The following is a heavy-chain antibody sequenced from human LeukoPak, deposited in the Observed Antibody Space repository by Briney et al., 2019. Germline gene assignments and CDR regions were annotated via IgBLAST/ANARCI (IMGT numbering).Heavy chain of an antibody. CDR3: ARAFSESYYYYGLDV. CDR2: MYYSGRT. D-gene: IGHD1-26*01. V-gene: IGHV4-59*01. J-gene: IGHJ6*02. Sequence: SETLSLTCTVSGGSISSYYWSWIRQPPGKGLEWIGYMYYSGRTNYNPSLKSRVTISVDTSKNQFSLKLSSVTAADTAVYYCARAFSESYYYYGLDVWGQGTTVTVSS. CDR1: GGSISSYY.